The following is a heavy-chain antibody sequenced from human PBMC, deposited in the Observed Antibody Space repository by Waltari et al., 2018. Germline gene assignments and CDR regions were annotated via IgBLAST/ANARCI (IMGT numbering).Heavy chain of an antibody. CDR1: GGSISSYY. CDR2: IYYRGST. J-gene: IGHJ5*02. D-gene: IGHD6-6*01. Sequence: QVQLQESGPGLVKPSETLSLTCTVSGGSISSYYWSWIRQPPGKGLEWIGYIYYRGSTNYNPALKSRVTISVDTSKNQFSLKLSSVTAADTAVYYCARETWGSSGWFDPWGQGTLVTVSS. V-gene: IGHV4-59*01. CDR3: ARETWGSSGWFDP.